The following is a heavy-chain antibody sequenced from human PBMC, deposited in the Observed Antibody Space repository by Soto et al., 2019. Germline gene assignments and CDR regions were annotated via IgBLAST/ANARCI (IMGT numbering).Heavy chain of an antibody. Sequence: QITLNESGPTVVRPTETLTLTCRFSGFSLTTSGVGVGWIRQSPGKAPEWLALIYWDDDKRYSASLKSRLTITKDTSKNQVVLTVSDLDPTDTATYYCAHRVLRTVFGVVTTTAIFFDFWGPGTPVAVSS. J-gene: IGHJ4*02. CDR2: IYWDDDK. CDR3: AHRVLRTVFGVVTTTAIFFDF. V-gene: IGHV2-5*02. CDR1: GFSLTTSGVG. D-gene: IGHD3-3*01.